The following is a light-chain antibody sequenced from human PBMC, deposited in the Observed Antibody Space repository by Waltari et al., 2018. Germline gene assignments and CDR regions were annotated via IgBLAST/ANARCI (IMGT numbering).Light chain of an antibody. V-gene: IGKV3-11*01. J-gene: IGKJ5*01. CDR1: QSVSSS. CDR2: DAS. Sequence: EIVLTQSPATLSLSPGERATPSCRASQSVSSSLAWYQQKPGQAPRLLIYDASNRATGIPARFSGSGSGTDFTLTISSLEPEDFAVYYCQQRSNWPPITFGQGTRLEIK. CDR3: QQRSNWPPIT.